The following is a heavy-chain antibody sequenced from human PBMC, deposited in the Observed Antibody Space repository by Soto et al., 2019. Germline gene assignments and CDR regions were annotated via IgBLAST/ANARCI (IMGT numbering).Heavy chain of an antibody. Sequence: EVQLLESGGTLLRPGGSLRLSCAASGFTFSTYAMNWVRQAPGKGLEWVSYISGSSGGSTYYADSVKGRFTISRDYSKNTLFLQMNSLRVEDTAVYYCAKVSRLPGGLRSLFWGQGSLVTVSS. J-gene: IGHJ4*02. D-gene: IGHD3-16*01. CDR3: AKVSRLPGGLRSLF. V-gene: IGHV3-23*01. CDR2: ISGSSGGST. CDR1: GFTFSTYA.